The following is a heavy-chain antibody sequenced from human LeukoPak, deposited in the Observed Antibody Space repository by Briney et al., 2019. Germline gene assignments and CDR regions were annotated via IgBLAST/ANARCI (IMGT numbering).Heavy chain of an antibody. J-gene: IGHJ4*02. V-gene: IGHV3-15*01. CDR2: IKSKSDGGTT. CDR3: TTVGYSSSWYFFDY. CDR1: GFTFSNAW. D-gene: IGHD6-13*01. Sequence: GGSLRLSCAASGFTFSNAWMSWVRQAPGKGLEWVGRIKSKSDGGTTDYAAPVKGRFTISRDDSKNTLYLQMNSLKTEDTAVYYCTTVGYSSSWYFFDYWGQETLVTVSS.